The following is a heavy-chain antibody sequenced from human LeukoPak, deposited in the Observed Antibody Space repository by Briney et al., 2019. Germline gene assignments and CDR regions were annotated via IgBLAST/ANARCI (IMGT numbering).Heavy chain of an antibody. CDR2: ITSTSTYI. V-gene: IGHV3-21*01. J-gene: IGHJ6*02. Sequence: GGTLRLSCAASGFTFSSYNMNWVRQAPGKGLEWVSTITSTSTYIAYADSVKGRFTISRDNANNSLYLQMNSLRDDDTAVYYCAKERPHGMDVWGQGTSVTVSS. CDR1: GFTFSSYN. CDR3: AKERPHGMDV. D-gene: IGHD6-6*01.